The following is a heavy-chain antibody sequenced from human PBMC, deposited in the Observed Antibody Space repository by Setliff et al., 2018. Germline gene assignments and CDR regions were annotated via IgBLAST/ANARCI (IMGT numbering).Heavy chain of an antibody. CDR1: GGTFSDYH. Sequence: SETLSLTCAAYGGTFSDYHWTWIRQSPEKGLEWIGEINHRGSTNYNPSLKSRVTISLDMSKNQFFLDLTSVTAADTGVYYCVRAPVYCSGDCYPRYFDACGQGTLVAVSS. J-gene: IGHJ5*02. D-gene: IGHD2-21*01. CDR3: VRAPVYCSGDCYPRYFDA. CDR2: INHRGST. V-gene: IGHV4-34*01.